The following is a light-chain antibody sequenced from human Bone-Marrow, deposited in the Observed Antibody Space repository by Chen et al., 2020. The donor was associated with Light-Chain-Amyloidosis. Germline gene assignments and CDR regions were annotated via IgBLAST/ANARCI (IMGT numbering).Light chain of an antibody. V-gene: IGLV2-14*01. CDR2: EVT. CDR3: SSYTITNTLV. J-gene: IGLJ1*01. Sequence: QSALTQPASVSGSPGQSITISCTGTSSDVGGDNHVSWYQQHPDKAPKLMIYEVTNRPSWVPDRFSGSEAANTASLTISGLQTEDEADYCCSSYTITNTLVFGSGTRVTVL. CDR1: SSDVGGDNH.